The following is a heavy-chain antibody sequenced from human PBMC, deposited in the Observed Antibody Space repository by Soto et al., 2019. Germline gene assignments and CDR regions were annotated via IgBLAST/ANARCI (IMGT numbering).Heavy chain of an antibody. J-gene: IGHJ4*02. CDR2: MNPYNGDT. CDR1: GYISTDYY. D-gene: IGHD2-2*01. Sequence: ASVKVSCKASGYISTDYYLHWVRQVPGQGPEWMGWMNPYNGDTNYARKFQGRVTMTRDTSNSTAYMQMSSLRSDDTAVYYCARPETRTTGFDYWGQGALVTVSS. V-gene: IGHV1-2*02. CDR3: ARPETRTTGFDY.